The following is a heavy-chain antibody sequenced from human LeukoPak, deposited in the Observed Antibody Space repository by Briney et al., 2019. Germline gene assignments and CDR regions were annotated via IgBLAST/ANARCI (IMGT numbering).Heavy chain of an antibody. J-gene: IGHJ5*02. V-gene: IGHV7-4-1*02. CDR1: GYTFTSYA. D-gene: IGHD2-2*01. Sequence: GSSVKVSCKASGYTFTSYAMNWVRQAPGQGLEWMGWINTNTGNPTYAQGFTGRFVFSLDTSVSTAYLQISSLKAEDTAVYYCARDYQIVVVPAEGFDPWGQGTLVTVSS. CDR3: ARDYQIVVVPAEGFDP. CDR2: INTNTGNP.